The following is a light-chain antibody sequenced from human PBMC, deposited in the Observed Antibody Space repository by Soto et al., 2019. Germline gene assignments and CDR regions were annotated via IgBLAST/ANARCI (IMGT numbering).Light chain of an antibody. V-gene: IGLV2-23*01. CDR2: EGS. J-gene: IGLJ1*01. Sequence: QSVLTQPASVSGSPGQSITISCTGTSSDVGSYNLVSWYQQHPGKAPKLMIYEGSKRPSGVSNRFSGSKSGNTASLTISGLQAEDEADYYCCPYAGSSTSVFGTGTKAPS. CDR3: CPYAGSSTSV. CDR1: SSDVGSYNL.